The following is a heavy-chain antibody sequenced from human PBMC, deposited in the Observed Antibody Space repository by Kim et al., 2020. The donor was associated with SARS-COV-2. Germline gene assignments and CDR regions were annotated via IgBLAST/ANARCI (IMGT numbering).Heavy chain of an antibody. Sequence: GGSLRLSCVASGFTFSTYALSWVRQAPGKGLEWLSSITGSGGSTNYADSVKGRFSISRDKSKITLYLQMNSLRAEDTALYYCARYSSGWSFDYWGQGTLVTVSS. V-gene: IGHV3-23*01. D-gene: IGHD6-19*01. CDR3: ARYSSGWSFDY. CDR2: ITGSGGST. CDR1: GFTFSTYA. J-gene: IGHJ4*02.